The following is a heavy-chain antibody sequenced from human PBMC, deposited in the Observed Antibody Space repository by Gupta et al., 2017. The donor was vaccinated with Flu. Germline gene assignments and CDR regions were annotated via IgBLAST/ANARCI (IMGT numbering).Heavy chain of an antibody. D-gene: IGHD6-13*01. CDR1: GYTFTGYY. Sequence: QVQLVQSGAEVKKPGASVKVSCKASGYTFTGYYMHWVRQAPGQGLEWMGWINPNSGGTNYAQKFQGRVTMTRDTSISTAYMELSRLRSDDTAVYYCAREGQPEYSSSRPYNWFDPWGQGTLVTVSS. V-gene: IGHV1-2*02. CDR2: INPNSGGT. CDR3: AREGQPEYSSSRPYNWFDP. J-gene: IGHJ5*02.